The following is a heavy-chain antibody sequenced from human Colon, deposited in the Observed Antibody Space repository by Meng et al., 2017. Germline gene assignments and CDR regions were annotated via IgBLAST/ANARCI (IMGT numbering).Heavy chain of an antibody. CDR2: IYHSGST. Sequence: SETLSLTCTASGYSISSGYYWGWTRQPPGKGLGWIGSIYHSGSTYYNPSRKSRVTISVDTSKNQFSLKLSSVTAADTAVYYCAREDTATVSGYYYGMDVWGQGTTVTVSS. J-gene: IGHJ6*02. CDR1: GYSISSGYY. CDR3: AREDTATVSGYYYGMDV. V-gene: IGHV4-38-2*02. D-gene: IGHD5-18*01.